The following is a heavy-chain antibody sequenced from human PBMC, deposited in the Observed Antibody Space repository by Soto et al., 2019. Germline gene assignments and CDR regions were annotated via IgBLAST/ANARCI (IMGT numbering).Heavy chain of an antibody. V-gene: IGHV3-23*01. CDR1: GFSFSSYA. CDR2: ISGSGDST. Sequence: EVQLLESGGGLVQPGGSLRLSCAASGFSFSSYAVSWVRQAPGKGLEWVSGISGSGDSTYHADSVKGRFTISRDNSKNTLYLQMNSLRAEDTAVYYCAKSTLVVVVIHDFDSWGQGTLFTVSS. CDR3: AKSTLVVVVIHDFDS. J-gene: IGHJ4*02. D-gene: IGHD2-15*01.